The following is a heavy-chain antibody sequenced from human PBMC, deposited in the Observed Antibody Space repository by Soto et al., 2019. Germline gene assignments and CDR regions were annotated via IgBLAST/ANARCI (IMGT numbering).Heavy chain of an antibody. J-gene: IGHJ4*02. CDR1: GFTFSSYS. Sequence: EVQLAESGGGLVQPGGSLRLSCAASGFTFSSYSMNWVRQAPGKGLEWVSYISSSSSTIYYADSVKGRFTISRDNAKNSLYLQMNSLRDEDTAVYYCARDQGKYYYDSSGYFDYWGQGTLVTVSS. CDR3: ARDQGKYYYDSSGYFDY. CDR2: ISSSSSTI. V-gene: IGHV3-48*02. D-gene: IGHD3-22*01.